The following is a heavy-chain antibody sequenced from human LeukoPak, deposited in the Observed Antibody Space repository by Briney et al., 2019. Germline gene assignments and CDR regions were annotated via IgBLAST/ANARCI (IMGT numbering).Heavy chain of an antibody. J-gene: IGHJ5*02. Sequence: SVKVSCKASVGTFSSYAISWVRQAPGQGLEWMGGIIPIFGTANYAQKFQGRVTITADESTSTAYMELSSLRSEDTAVYYCAREGGSYGTNWFDPWGQGTLVTVSS. CDR1: VGTFSSYA. CDR2: IIPIFGTA. CDR3: AREGGSYGTNWFDP. D-gene: IGHD1-26*01. V-gene: IGHV1-69*13.